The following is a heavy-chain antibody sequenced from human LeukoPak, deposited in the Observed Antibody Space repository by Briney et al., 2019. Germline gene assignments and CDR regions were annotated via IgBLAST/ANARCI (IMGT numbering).Heavy chain of an antibody. CDR1: GYTSTGYY. D-gene: IGHD2-15*01. CDR2: INPNSGGT. J-gene: IGHJ1*01. V-gene: IGHV1-2*02. CDR3: ARGPLGYCSGGSCSFLYLRH. Sequence: EASVKVSCKASGYTSTGYYMHWVRQAPGQGLEWMGWINPNSGGTNYAQKFQGRVTMTRDTSISTAYMELSRLRSDDTAVYYCARGPLGYCSGGSCSFLYLRHWGQGTLVTVSS.